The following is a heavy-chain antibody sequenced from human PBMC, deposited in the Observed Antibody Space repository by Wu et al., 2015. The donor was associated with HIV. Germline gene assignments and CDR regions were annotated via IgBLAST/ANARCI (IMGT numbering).Heavy chain of an antibody. Sequence: QVHAGGSLGREVKKPGSVSEGRPARLLEXTFSSYDINWVRQATGQGLEWMGWMNPNSGNTGYAQKFQGRVTMTRNTSISTAYMELSSLRSEDTAVYYCARGVIGRARYYGSGSYHYWGQGTLVTVSS. V-gene: IGHV1-8*02. J-gene: IGHJ4*02. D-gene: IGHD3-10*01. CDR1: EXTFSSYD. CDR3: ARGVIGRARYYGSGSYHY. CDR2: MNPNSGNT.